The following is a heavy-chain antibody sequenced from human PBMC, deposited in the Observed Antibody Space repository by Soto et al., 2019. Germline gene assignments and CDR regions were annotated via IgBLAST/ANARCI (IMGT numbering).Heavy chain of an antibody. Sequence: EVQLLESGGGLVQPGGSLRLSCAASGFTFSSYAMGWVRQAPGKGLEWVSAISGSGGSTYYADSVKGRFTISRDNSKNTLYLQMNSLRAEDTAVYYCAKGGRGIYYYGWFDPWGQGTLVTVSS. J-gene: IGHJ5*02. CDR1: GFTFSSYA. CDR2: ISGSGGST. V-gene: IGHV3-23*01. D-gene: IGHD1-26*01. CDR3: AKGGRGIYYYGWFDP.